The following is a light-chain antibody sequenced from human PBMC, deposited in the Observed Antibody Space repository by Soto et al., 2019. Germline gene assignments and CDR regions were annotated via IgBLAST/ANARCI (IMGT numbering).Light chain of an antibody. V-gene: IGKV3-15*01. Sequence: EIVVTQSPATLSVSPGERATLSCRASQSVSANLAWYQQKPGQAPRLLIYGASTRATGIPARFSGSGSGTEFTLTISSLQSEDFAVYYCQQYVNWPRYDSWPTFGQGTRLEIK. J-gene: IGKJ5*01. CDR3: QQYVNWPRYDSWPT. CDR2: GAS. CDR1: QSVSAN.